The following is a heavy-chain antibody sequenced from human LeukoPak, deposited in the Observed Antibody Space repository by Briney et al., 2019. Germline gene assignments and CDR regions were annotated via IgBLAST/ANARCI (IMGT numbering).Heavy chain of an antibody. CDR2: IIPVFGTA. Sequence: SVKVSCKASGGTFSSYAISWVRQAPGQGLEWMGGIIPVFGTANYAQKFQGRVTITTDESTSTAYMELSSLRSEDTAVYYCARAITYYYDSSGYCFDYWGQGTLVTVSS. J-gene: IGHJ4*02. V-gene: IGHV1-69*05. CDR1: GGTFSSYA. D-gene: IGHD3-22*01. CDR3: ARAITYYYDSSGYCFDY.